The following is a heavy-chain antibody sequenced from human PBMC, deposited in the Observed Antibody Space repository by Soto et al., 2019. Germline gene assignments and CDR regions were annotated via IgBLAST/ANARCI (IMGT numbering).Heavy chain of an antibody. J-gene: IGHJ3*01. Sequence: QVQLVQSGAEVKKPGSSVKVSCKASGGTFSSYAISWVRQAPGQGLEWMGGIIPIFGTANYAQKFQGRVRITADESTSTAYMELGRLRADDTAVYYCARDIDVTGVRGVRTSAFDLWGQGTMVTVSS. D-gene: IGHD3-16*01. CDR2: IIPIFGTA. V-gene: IGHV1-69*12. CDR1: GGTFSSYA. CDR3: ARDIDVTGVRGVRTSAFDL.